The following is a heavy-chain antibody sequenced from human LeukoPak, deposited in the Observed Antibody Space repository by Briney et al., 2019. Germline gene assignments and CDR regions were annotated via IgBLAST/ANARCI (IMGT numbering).Heavy chain of an antibody. D-gene: IGHD6-19*01. J-gene: IGHJ4*02. CDR2: IKSKTDDGTT. V-gene: IGHV3-15*01. CDR3: THTSGWFSY. Sequence: SGGSLRLSCAASGFTFSNAWMSWVRQAPGKGLEWVGHIKSKTDDGTTDYAAPVKGRFTISRDDSKNTLYLQMNTLKTEDTAVYYCTHTSGWFSYWGQGTLVTVSS. CDR1: GFTFSNAW.